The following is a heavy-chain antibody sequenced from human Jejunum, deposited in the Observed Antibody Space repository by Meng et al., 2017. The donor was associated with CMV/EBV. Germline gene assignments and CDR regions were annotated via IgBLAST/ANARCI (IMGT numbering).Heavy chain of an antibody. CDR2: VHKNGNT. D-gene: IGHD6-13*01. CDR1: GFTVVHNW. CDR3: ARLLLGSTWTFQS. Sequence: SGFTVVHNWLTWVRQAPGKGLEWVSLVHKNGNTNYADSVKGRFTISRDDSKNTLYLQMNSLRAEDTAMYYCARLLLGSTWTFQSWGQGTLVTVSS. J-gene: IGHJ4*02. V-gene: IGHV3-53*01.